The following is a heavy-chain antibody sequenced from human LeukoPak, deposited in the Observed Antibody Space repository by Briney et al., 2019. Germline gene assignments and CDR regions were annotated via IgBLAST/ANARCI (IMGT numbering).Heavy chain of an antibody. D-gene: IGHD3-10*01. CDR1: VGFFSGSK. CDR3: ARCRGWYYGSGNEYYFDY. V-gene: IGHV4-34*01. CDR2: SNHSGST. J-gene: IGHJ4*02. Sequence: SDPKSLTCAVEVGFFSGSKCWGSRDPRGKGEGVSGKSNHSGSTNYNPSLKSRVTISVDTSKNQFSLKLSSVTAADTAVYYCARCRGWYYGSGNEYYFDYWGQGTLVTVSS.